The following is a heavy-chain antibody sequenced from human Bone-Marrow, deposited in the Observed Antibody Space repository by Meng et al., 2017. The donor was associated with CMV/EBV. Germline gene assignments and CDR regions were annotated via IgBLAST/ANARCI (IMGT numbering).Heavy chain of an antibody. CDR3: ARDLNGDYVLVRAFDI. Sequence: GESLKISCAASGYTFTSYGISWVRQAPGQGLEWMGWISAYNGNTNYAQKLQGRVTMTTDTSTSTAYMELRSLRSDDTAVYYCARDLNGDYVLVRAFDIWGQGTMVTVSS. CDR1: GYTFTSYG. J-gene: IGHJ3*02. V-gene: IGHV1-18*01. D-gene: IGHD4-17*01. CDR2: ISAYNGNT.